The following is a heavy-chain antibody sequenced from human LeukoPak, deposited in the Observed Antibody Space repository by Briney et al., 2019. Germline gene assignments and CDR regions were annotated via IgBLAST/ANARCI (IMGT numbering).Heavy chain of an antibody. J-gene: IGHJ4*02. V-gene: IGHV1-69-2*01. D-gene: IGHD6-19*01. CDR2: VDPEDGET. CDR3: ATGSDSSGWYDDY. Sequence: ASVKASCKASGYTFTDYYMHWVQQAPGKGLEWMGRVDPEDGETIYAEKFQGRVTITADTSTDTAYMELSSLRSEDTAVYYCATGSDSSGWYDDYWGQGTLVTVSS. CDR1: GYTFTDYY.